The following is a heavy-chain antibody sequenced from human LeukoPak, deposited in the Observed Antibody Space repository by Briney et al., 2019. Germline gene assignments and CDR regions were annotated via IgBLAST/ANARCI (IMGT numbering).Heavy chain of an antibody. V-gene: IGHV3-23*01. CDR3: ANHESYYDYVWGSYPIDI. CDR2: LSGSGGST. CDR1: GLTFSIYT. J-gene: IGHJ3*02. D-gene: IGHD3-16*02. Sequence: GGSLRLSCAASGLTFSIYTISWVRQAPGKGLEWVSALSGSGGSTYYADSVKGRFTISRDNSKNTLYLQMNSLRAEDTAVYYCANHESYYDYVWGSYPIDIWGQGTMVTVSS.